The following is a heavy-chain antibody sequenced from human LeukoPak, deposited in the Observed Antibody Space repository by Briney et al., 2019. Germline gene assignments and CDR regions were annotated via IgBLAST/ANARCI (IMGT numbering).Heavy chain of an antibody. CDR2: IHRSGGT. D-gene: IGHD4-11*01. V-gene: IGHV4-4*02. CDR1: GGSINNNHW. J-gene: IGHJ4*02. Sequence: SETLSLTCAVAGGSINNNHWWSWVRQTPGQGLEWIGEIHRSGGTNYNPSLKGRVTISEDRSKNQFSLRLSSVTAADTAMYYCARHRAGSNTFDYWGQGTLVTVSS. CDR3: ARHRAGSNTFDY.